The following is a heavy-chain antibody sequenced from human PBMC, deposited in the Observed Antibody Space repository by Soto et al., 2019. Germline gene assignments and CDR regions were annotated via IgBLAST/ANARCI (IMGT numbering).Heavy chain of an antibody. V-gene: IGHV1-8*01. CDR3: ARNTGATINWFDP. J-gene: IGHJ5*02. D-gene: IGHD1-26*01. CDR2: MSPNSGNT. CDR1: GYTFTSYD. Sequence: QVQLVQSGAEVKKPGASVKVSCKASGYTFTSYDINWVRQTTGQGLEWMGWMSPNSGNTGYAQKFQGRVTMTRNTSISTAYMELSSLRSEDTDVYYWARNTGATINWFDPWGQGTQVTVSS.